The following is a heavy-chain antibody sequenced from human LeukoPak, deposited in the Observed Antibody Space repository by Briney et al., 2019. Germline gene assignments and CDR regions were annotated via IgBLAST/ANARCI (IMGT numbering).Heavy chain of an antibody. CDR2: ISFDGSNK. V-gene: IGHV3-30*03. D-gene: IGHD6-19*01. CDR3: AGVSESGWYFFDY. J-gene: IGHJ4*02. Sequence: PGGSLRLSCAASGFTFSNFAMHWVRQAPGKGLQWVAVISFDGSNKYYAGSVKGRFSISRDNSKDTLHLQMSSLRDEDTAVYFYAGVSESGWYFFDYWGQGTLVTVSS. CDR1: GFTFSNFA.